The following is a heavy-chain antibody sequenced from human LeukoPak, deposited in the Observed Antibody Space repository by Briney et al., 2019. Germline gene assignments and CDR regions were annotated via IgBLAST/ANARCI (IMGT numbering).Heavy chain of an antibody. Sequence: ASVKVSCKASGYTFTGYNMHWVRQAPGQGLEWMGWINPNSGGTNYAQKFQGRVTMTRDTSISTAYMELSRLRSDDTAVYYCARPAGYYYYMDVWGKGTTVTVSS. D-gene: IGHD2-15*01. CDR3: ARPAGYYYYMDV. V-gene: IGHV1-2*02. J-gene: IGHJ6*03. CDR1: GYTFTGYN. CDR2: INPNSGGT.